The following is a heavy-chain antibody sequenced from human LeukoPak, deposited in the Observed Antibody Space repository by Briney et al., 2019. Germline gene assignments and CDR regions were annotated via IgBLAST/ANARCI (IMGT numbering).Heavy chain of an antibody. CDR2: ISSSSSYT. CDR1: GFTFSDYY. J-gene: IGHJ4*02. D-gene: IGHD2-2*01. Sequence: GGSLRLSCAASGFTFSDYYISWIRQAPGKGLEWVSYISSSSSYTNYADSVKGRFTISRDNAKNSLYLQMNSLRAEDTAVYYCARSRGSPSYVDYWGQGTLVTVSS. CDR3: ARSRGSPSYVDY. V-gene: IGHV3-11*06.